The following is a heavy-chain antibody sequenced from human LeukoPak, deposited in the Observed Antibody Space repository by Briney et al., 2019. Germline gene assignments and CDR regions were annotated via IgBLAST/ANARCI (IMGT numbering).Heavy chain of an antibody. CDR3: AREGGYYYDSSGYHDY. CDR1: GGTFSSYA. Sequence: AASVKVSCKASGGTFSSYAISWVRQAPGQGLEWMGRIIPIFGIANYAQKFQGRVTITADKSTSTAYMELSSLRSEDTAVYYCAREGGYYYDSSGYHDYWGQGTLVTVSS. V-gene: IGHV1-69*04. CDR2: IIPIFGIA. D-gene: IGHD3-22*01. J-gene: IGHJ4*02.